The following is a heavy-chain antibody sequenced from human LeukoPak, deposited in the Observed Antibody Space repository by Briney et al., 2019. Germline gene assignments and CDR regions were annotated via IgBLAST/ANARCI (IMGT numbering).Heavy chain of an antibody. V-gene: IGHV4-39*01. CDR2: IFYSGST. CDR1: GGSISSSSYY. D-gene: IGHD5-24*01. CDR3: ARPSRDGYNYFDY. J-gene: IGHJ4*02. Sequence: PSETLSLTCTVSGGSISSSSYYWGWIRQPPGKGLEWIGSIFYSGSTYYNPSLKSRVTISVDTSKNQFSLKLSSLTAADTAVYYCARPSRDGYNYFDYWGQGTLVTVSS.